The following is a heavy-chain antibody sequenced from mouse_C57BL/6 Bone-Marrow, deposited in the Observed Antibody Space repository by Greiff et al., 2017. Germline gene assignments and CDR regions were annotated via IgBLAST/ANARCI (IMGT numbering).Heavy chain of an antibody. Sequence: VQLQQPGAELVRPGSSVKLSCKASGYTFTSYWMDWVKQRPGQGLEWIGNIYPSDSETHYNQKFKDKAKLTVDKSSSTAYMQLSSLTSEDSAVYYCARRGYPYWYFDVWGTGTTVTVSS. V-gene: IGHV1-61*01. CDR3: ARRGYPYWYFDV. CDR2: IYPSDSET. CDR1: GYTFTSYW. J-gene: IGHJ1*03.